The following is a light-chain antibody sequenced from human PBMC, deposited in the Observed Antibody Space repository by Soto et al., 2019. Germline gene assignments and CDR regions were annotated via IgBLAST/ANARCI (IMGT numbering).Light chain of an antibody. J-gene: IGKJ1*01. CDR2: ATS. CDR3: LQDYHYPRT. V-gene: IGKV1-6*02. Sequence: AMEVTQSPSSLSAGVEYRVTMTCRASQGIRKDLAWYQQKPGKAPKLLIYATSSLQSGVPSRFSGSGSGRDFTLTISSLKPEDFATYYCLQDYHYPRTFGQGTKVDIK. CDR1: QGIRKD.